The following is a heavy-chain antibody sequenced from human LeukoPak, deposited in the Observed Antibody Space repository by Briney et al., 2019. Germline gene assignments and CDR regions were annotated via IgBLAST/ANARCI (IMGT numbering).Heavy chain of an antibody. CDR2: IYSGGST. J-gene: IGHJ6*03. Sequence: PGGSLRLSCAASGFTVSSNYMSWVRQAPGKGLEWVSVIYSGGSTYYADSVKGRFTISRDNSKNTLYLQMNSLRAEDTAVYYCAKGPYYYDSSGYPSRSYYMDVWGKGTTVTVSS. D-gene: IGHD3-22*01. CDR1: GFTVSSNY. CDR3: AKGPYYYDSSGYPSRSYYMDV. V-gene: IGHV3-53*05.